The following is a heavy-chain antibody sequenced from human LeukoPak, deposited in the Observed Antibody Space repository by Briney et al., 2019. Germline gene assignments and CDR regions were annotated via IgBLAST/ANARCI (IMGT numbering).Heavy chain of an antibody. J-gene: IGHJ4*02. V-gene: IGHV1-2*02. CDR2: INPNSGGT. CDR1: GYTFTGYY. Sequence: ASVKVPCKASGYTFTGYYMHWVRQAPGQGLEWMGWINPNSGGTNYAQKFQGRVTMTRDTSISTAYMELSRLRSDDTAVYYCARARFSSRNRDGYLDSWGEGTLVTVSS. CDR3: ARARFSSRNRDGYLDS. D-gene: IGHD6-13*01.